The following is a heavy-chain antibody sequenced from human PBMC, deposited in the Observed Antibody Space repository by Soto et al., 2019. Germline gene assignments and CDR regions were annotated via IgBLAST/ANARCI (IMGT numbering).Heavy chain of an antibody. CDR2: ISAYNGNT. CDR3: ARHVGVVPAAIYYYYYMDV. Sequence: ASVKVSCKASGYTFTSYGISWVRQAPGQGLEWMGWISAYNGNTNYAQKLQGRVTMTTDTSTSTAYMELSSVTAADTAVYYCARHVGVVPAAIYYYYYMDVWGKGTTVTVSS. J-gene: IGHJ6*03. V-gene: IGHV1-18*01. CDR1: GYTFTSYG. D-gene: IGHD2-2*01.